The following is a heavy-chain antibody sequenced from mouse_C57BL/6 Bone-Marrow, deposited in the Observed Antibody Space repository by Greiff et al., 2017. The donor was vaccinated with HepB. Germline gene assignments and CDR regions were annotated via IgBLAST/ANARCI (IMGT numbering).Heavy chain of an antibody. D-gene: IGHD2-1*01. Sequence: QVQLQQSGAELARPGASVKLSCKASGYTFTSYGISWVKQSTGQGLEWIGEIYPRSGNTYYNEKFKGKATLTADKSSSTAYMELRSLTSEDSAVYFCAREEYYGNSWYFDVWGTGTTVTVSS. CDR1: GYTFTSYG. V-gene: IGHV1-81*01. CDR3: AREEYYGNSWYFDV. CDR2: IYPRSGNT. J-gene: IGHJ1*03.